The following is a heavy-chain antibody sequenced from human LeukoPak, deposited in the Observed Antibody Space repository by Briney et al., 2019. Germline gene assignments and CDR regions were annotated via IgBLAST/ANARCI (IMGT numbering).Heavy chain of an antibody. V-gene: IGHV3-23*01. D-gene: IGHD6-13*01. CDR2: IGDTT. Sequence: GGSLRLSCAASGFTFSIYAMSWVRQAPGKGLEWVSAIGDTTYYADSVKGRFTISRDNAKNSLYLQMNSLRAEDTAVYYCAREGDTTGAAGTEFDYWGQGALVTVSS. CDR1: GFTFSIYA. CDR3: AREGDTTGAAGTEFDY. J-gene: IGHJ4*02.